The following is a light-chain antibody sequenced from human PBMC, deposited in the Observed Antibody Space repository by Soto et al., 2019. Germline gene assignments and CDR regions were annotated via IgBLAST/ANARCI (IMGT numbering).Light chain of an antibody. Sequence: DIQMTQSPSSVSASVGDRVTITCRASQGISNWLAWYQQKAGKAPKLLIYATSTLQSGVPSRFRGSGSATEFTLTISSLQPEDVAAYYCQQANSFPYTGGQGTMLESK. J-gene: IGKJ2*01. CDR3: QQANSFPYT. CDR1: QGISNW. V-gene: IGKV1-12*01. CDR2: ATS.